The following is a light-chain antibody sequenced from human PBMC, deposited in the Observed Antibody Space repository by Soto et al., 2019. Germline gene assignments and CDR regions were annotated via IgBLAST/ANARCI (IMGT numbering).Light chain of an antibody. V-gene: IGLV1-40*01. CDR1: SSNIGAGYD. CDR3: QSYDSSLSGSI. CDR2: GNS. Sequence: QSVLTQPPSVSGAPGQRVTISCTGSSSNIGAGYDVHWYQQLPGTAPKLLIYGNSNRTSGVPDRFSGSNSGTSASLAITGLQAEEEADYYCQSYDSSLSGSIFGGGTKLTV. J-gene: IGLJ2*01.